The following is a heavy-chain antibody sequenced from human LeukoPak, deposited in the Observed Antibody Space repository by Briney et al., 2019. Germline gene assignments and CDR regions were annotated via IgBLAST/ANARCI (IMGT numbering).Heavy chain of an antibody. Sequence: SQTLSLTCTVSGGSISSGGYYWRWIRKHPGRGREGIWYLYYSGSTYYNPSLKSRVTISVDTSKNQFSLKLSSVTAADTAVYYCARALVTKAHFDYWGQGTLVTVSS. J-gene: IGHJ4*02. CDR3: ARALVTKAHFDY. CDR1: GGSISSGGYY. CDR2: LYYSGST. D-gene: IGHD2-21*02. V-gene: IGHV4-31*03.